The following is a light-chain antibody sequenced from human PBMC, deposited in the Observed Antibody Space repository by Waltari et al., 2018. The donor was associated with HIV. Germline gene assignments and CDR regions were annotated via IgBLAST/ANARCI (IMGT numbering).Light chain of an antibody. CDR3: SSYGGNSNVI. Sequence: QSALTHPRSVSGSPGQSVTISCTRTGSDVGNFKFVSWYQHLPARAPKLLIYEVLNRPSGVPHRFSGSKSGNTASLTVSGLQAEDEADYYCSSYGGNSNVIFGGGTKLTVL. CDR2: EVL. V-gene: IGLV2-8*01. CDR1: GSDVGNFKF. J-gene: IGLJ2*01.